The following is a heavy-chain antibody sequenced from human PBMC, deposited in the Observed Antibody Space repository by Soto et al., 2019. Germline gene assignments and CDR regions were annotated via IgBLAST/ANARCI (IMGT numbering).Heavy chain of an antibody. D-gene: IGHD3-10*01. Sequence: GGSLRLSCAASGFTFSRYAMYWVRQAPGKGLESVSAISSNGGSTYYANSVKGRFTISRDNSKNTLYLQMGSLRAEDMAVYYCARSGDNGYFFDYWGQGTLVTVSS. CDR1: GFTFSRYA. CDR2: ISSNGGST. V-gene: IGHV3-64*01. J-gene: IGHJ4*02. CDR3: ARSGDNGYFFDY.